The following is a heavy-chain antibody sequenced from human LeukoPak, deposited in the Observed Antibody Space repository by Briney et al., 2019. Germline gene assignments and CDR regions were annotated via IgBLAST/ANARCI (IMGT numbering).Heavy chain of an antibody. V-gene: IGHV4-59*08. CDR2: IYYSGST. Sequence: PSETLSLTCTVSGGSISSYYWSWIRQPPGKGLEWIGYIYYSGSTNYNPSLKSRVTISVDTSKNQFSLKLSSVTAADTAVYYCASQYCSGGSCHLDYWGQGTLVTVSS. CDR1: GGSISSYY. J-gene: IGHJ4*02. CDR3: ASQYCSGGSCHLDY. D-gene: IGHD2-15*01.